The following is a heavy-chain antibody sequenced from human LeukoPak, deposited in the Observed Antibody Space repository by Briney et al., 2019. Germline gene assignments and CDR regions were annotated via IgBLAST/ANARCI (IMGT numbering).Heavy chain of an antibody. D-gene: IGHD6-25*01. CDR2: IKPDGSEK. V-gene: IGHV3-7*01. CDR3: ARDPSAGSES. CDR1: GFTFSGRW. Sequence: GGSLRLSCAASGFTFSGRWMSWVRQAPGKGLEWVANIKPDGSEKNYVDSVKGRFTIPRDNAKSSLYLQMNSLRVEDTAVYYCARDPSAGSESWGQGTLVTVSS. J-gene: IGHJ4*02.